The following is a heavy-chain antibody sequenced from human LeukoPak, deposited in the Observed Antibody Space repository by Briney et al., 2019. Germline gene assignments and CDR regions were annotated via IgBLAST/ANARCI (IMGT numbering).Heavy chain of an antibody. D-gene: IGHD3-22*01. J-gene: IGHJ5*02. CDR1: GYSFTSYW. Sequence: GESPKISCKGSGYSFTSYWIGRVRQMPGKGLEGMGIIYPGDSDTRYSPSFQGQVTISAAKSISTAYLQWSSLKASDTAMYYCARRGDYSDSSGYYHWFDPWGQGTLVTVSS. V-gene: IGHV5-51*01. CDR3: ARRGDYSDSSGYYHWFDP. CDR2: IYPGDSDT.